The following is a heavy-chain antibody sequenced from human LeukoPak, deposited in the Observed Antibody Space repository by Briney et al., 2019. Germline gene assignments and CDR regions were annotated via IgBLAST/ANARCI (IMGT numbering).Heavy chain of an antibody. CDR2: IWYDGSNK. V-gene: IGHV3-33*06. Sequence: GRSLRLSCAASGFTFSSYGMHWVRQAPGKGLEWVAVIWYDGSNKYYADSVTGRFTISRDNSKNTLYLQMNSLRAEDTAVYYCAKCLGSGWYASSDWGQGTLVTVSS. CDR1: GFTFSSYG. CDR3: AKCLGSGWYASSD. J-gene: IGHJ4*02. D-gene: IGHD6-13*01.